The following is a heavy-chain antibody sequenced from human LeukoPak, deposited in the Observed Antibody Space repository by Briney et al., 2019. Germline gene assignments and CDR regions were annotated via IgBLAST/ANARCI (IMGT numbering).Heavy chain of an antibody. V-gene: IGHV3-11*01. CDR2: INIGGTNT. CDR1: GFTFNDHY. CDR3: ATDGAGFDT. J-gene: IGHJ5*02. Sequence: GGSLRLSCAASGFTFNDHYMSWIRQAPGKGQEWLSYINIGGTNTHYADSVKGRFTISRDNAKKSLYLEMNNLRAEDTAVYYCATDGAGFDTWGQGVLVTVSS.